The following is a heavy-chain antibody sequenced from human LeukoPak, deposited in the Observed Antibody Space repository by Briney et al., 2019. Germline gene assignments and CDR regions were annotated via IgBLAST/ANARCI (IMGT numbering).Heavy chain of an antibody. CDR3: AKDGSSNWYGGFDP. J-gene: IGHJ5*02. Sequence: GGSLRLSCAASGFTFSTYAMSWVRQAPGKGLEWVSAICGSDGSRYYADSVKGRFTISRDNSKNTLYLQMNSLRGEDTAVYYCAKDGSSNWYGGFDPWGQGTLVTVSS. CDR1: GFTFSTYA. V-gene: IGHV3-23*01. D-gene: IGHD6-13*01. CDR2: ICGSDGSR.